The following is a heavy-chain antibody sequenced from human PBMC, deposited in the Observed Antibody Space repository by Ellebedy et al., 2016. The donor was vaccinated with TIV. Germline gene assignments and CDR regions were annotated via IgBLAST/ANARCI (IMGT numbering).Heavy chain of an antibody. V-gene: IGHV4-59*10. CDR3: ASGYSSGWLDY. Sequence: MPGGSLRLSCAVYGGSFSGYYWSWIRQPPGKGLEWIGRIYTSGSTNYNPSLKSRVTMSVDTSKNQFSLKLSSVTAADTAVYYCASGYSSGWLDYWGQGTLVTVSS. CDR1: GGSFSGYY. CDR2: IYTSGST. J-gene: IGHJ4*02. D-gene: IGHD6-19*01.